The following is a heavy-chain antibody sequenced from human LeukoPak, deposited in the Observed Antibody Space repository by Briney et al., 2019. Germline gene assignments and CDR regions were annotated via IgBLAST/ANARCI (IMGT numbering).Heavy chain of an antibody. CDR1: GLTFSSYG. CDR2: IWYDGSNK. V-gene: IGHV3-33*01. D-gene: IGHD3-22*01. CDR3: ARAEHYYDSSGYYDGLDY. Sequence: GGSLRLSCAASGLTFSSYGMHWVRQAPGKGLEWVAVIWYDGSNKYYADSVKGRFTISRDNSKNTLYLQMNSLRAEDTAVYYCARAEHYYDSSGYYDGLDYWGQGTLVTVSS. J-gene: IGHJ4*02.